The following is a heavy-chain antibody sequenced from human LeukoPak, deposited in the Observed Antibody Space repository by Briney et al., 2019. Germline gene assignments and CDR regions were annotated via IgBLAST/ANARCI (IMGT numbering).Heavy chain of an antibody. CDR3: ARDLKPGRYCSSTSCYRGNWFDP. Sequence: GASVKVSCKASGYTFTGHYMHWVRQAPGQGLEWMGWINPNSGGTNYAQKFQGRVTMTRDTSISTAYMELSRLRSDDTAVYYCARDLKPGRYCSSTSCYRGNWFDPWGQGTLVTVSS. J-gene: IGHJ5*02. CDR1: GYTFTGHY. CDR2: INPNSGGT. V-gene: IGHV1-2*02. D-gene: IGHD2-2*02.